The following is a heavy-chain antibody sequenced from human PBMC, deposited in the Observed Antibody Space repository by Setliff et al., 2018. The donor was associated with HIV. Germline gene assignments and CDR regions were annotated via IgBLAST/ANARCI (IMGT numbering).Heavy chain of an antibody. Sequence: ASVKVSCKASGYAFTSYYMHWVRQAPGQGLEWMGIINPSGGSTSYAQKFQGRVTMTRDTSTSTVYMELSSLRSEDTAVYYCARPDSRWYARGRDPLYGMDVWGQGTTVTVSS. V-gene: IGHV1-46*01. CDR2: INPSGGST. CDR1: GYAFTSYY. CDR3: ARPDSRWYARGRDPLYGMDV. D-gene: IGHD6-13*01. J-gene: IGHJ6*02.